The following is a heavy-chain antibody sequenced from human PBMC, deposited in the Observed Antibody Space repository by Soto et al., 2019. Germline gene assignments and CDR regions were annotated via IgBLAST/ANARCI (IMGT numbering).Heavy chain of an antibody. Sequence: QVQLVQSGAEVKKPGASVKVSCKASGYTFTSYAIHWVRQAPGQRLEWMGWINAGNGNTKYSQKFQGRATITRDTSASTAYMELSSLRSEDTAVYYCARGDYYDIHDYWGQGTLVTVSS. CDR2: INAGNGNT. J-gene: IGHJ4*02. D-gene: IGHD3-22*01. CDR3: ARGDYYDIHDY. V-gene: IGHV1-3*01. CDR1: GYTFTSYA.